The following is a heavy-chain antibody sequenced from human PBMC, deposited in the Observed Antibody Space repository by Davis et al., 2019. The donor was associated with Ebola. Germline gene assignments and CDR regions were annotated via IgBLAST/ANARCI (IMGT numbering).Heavy chain of an antibody. CDR3: ARDRVCSGATCYAYFDF. V-gene: IGHV1-2*04. CDR1: GYTFTGYY. Sequence: AASVTVSCKASGYTFTGYYIHWVRQAPGQGLEWMGWINPNSGHTKYSQKFQGWVTMTRDTPISTAYMELNRLTSDDTAVYYCARDRVCSGATCYAYFDFWGQGTLVTVSS. D-gene: IGHD2-15*01. J-gene: IGHJ4*02. CDR2: INPNSGHT.